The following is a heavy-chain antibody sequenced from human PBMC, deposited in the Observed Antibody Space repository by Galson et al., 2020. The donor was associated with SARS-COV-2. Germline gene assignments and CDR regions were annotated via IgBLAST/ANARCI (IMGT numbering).Heavy chain of an antibody. CDR1: GGSLKSSYY. CDR3: TRRAFQMPVDAFDL. CDR2: IYNNGDT. D-gene: IGHD2-2*01. Sequence: SETLSLTCSVSGGSLKSSYYWTWIRQTPGKGLEWIATIYNNGDTYYNPSLKSRVTILEDSSKNQFSLKLTSVTAADTALYYCTRRAFQMPVDAFDLWGQGTRVTVSS. V-gene: IGHV4-39*01. J-gene: IGHJ3*01.